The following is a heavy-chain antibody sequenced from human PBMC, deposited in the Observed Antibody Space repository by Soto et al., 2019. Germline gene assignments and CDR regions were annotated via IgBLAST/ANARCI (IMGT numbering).Heavy chain of an antibody. J-gene: IGHJ6*02. CDR1: GGSISSYY. D-gene: IGHD4-17*01. CDR3: ARAYGDRYYYYYGMDV. Sequence: PSETLSLTCTVSGGSISSYYWSWIRQPPGKGLEWIGYIYYSGSTNYNPSLKSRVTISVDTSKNQFSLKLSSVTVADTAVYYCARAYGDRYYYYYGMDVWGQGTTVTVSS. V-gene: IGHV4-59*01. CDR2: IYYSGST.